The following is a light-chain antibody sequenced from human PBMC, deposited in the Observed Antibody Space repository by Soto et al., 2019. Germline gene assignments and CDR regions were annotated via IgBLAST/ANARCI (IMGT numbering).Light chain of an antibody. J-gene: IGKJ1*01. V-gene: IGKV3-15*01. CDR1: QSVSSN. CDR3: QLYKSWPQV. CDR2: GAS. Sequence: AALSVAPVGISTSSCGASQSVSSNLAWSQENPVQAPRLLIYGASTRATRIPARFSGSGSGTEFSLAISILRSEDLAALFIQLYKSWPQVFGQGTKVDIK.